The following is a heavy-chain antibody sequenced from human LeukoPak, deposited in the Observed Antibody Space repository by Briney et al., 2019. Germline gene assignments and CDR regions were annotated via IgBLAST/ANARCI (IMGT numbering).Heavy chain of an antibody. V-gene: IGHV4-59*11. CDR2: IYYSGST. Sequence: SETLSLTCTVSGGSISSHFWSWIRQPPGKGLEWIGYIYYSGSTNYNPSLESRVTIPVDTSKDQFSLKLSSVTAADTAVYYCARFEGVATFDYWGKGTLVTVSS. J-gene: IGHJ4*02. D-gene: IGHD5-12*01. CDR1: GGSISSHF. CDR3: ARFEGVATFDY.